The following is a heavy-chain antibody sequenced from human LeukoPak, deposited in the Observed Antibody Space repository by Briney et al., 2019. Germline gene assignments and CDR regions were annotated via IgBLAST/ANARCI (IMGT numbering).Heavy chain of an antibody. D-gene: IGHD3-10*01. V-gene: IGHV3-48*01. Sequence: GGSLRLSCAASGFTFSSHSMNWVRQAPGKGLEWVSYIISSSSTIYYADSVKGRFTISRDNAKNSLYLQVNSLRADDTAVYYCARAVGHGSGSPRMDVWGNGTTVTVSS. CDR3: ARAVGHGSGSPRMDV. CDR2: IISSSSTI. J-gene: IGHJ6*04. CDR1: GFTFSSHS.